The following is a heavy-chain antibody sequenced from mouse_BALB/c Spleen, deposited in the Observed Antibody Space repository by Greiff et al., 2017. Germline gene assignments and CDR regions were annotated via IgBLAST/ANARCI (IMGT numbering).Heavy chain of an antibody. CDR2: ISSGGSYT. CDR3: ARGAWDYAMDY. J-gene: IGHJ4*01. V-gene: IGHV5-9-4*01. D-gene: IGHD3-1*01. Sequence: EVKLQESGGGLVKPGGSLKLSCAASGFTFSSYAMSWVRQSPEKRLEWVAEISSGGSYTYYPDTVTGRFTISRDNAKNTLYLEMSSLRSEDTAMYYCARGAWDYAMDYWGQGTSVTVSS. CDR1: GFTFSSYA.